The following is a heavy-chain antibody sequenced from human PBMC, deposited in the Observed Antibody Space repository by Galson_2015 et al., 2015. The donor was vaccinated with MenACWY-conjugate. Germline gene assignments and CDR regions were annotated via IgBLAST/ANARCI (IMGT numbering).Heavy chain of an antibody. V-gene: IGHV3-11*06. CDR2: ISSSSTYT. CDR3: VRDNSDWHFDC. D-gene: IGHD6-19*01. Sequence: SLRLSCAASGFTFSDYYMSWIRQAPGKGLEWVSYISSSSTYTDRADSVKGRFTISRDNAKNSLLLQMNSLRAEDTALYYCVRDNSDWHFDCWGQGTL. CDR1: GFTFSDYY. J-gene: IGHJ4*02.